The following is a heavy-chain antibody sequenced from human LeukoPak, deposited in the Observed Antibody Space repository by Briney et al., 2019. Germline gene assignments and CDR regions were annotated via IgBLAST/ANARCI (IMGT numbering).Heavy chain of an antibody. CDR1: GGSIIISNYY. CDR3: ATVVVVVAVREGPSSWFDP. Sequence: SETLSLTCTVSGGSIIISNYYWGWIRQPPGKGLEWIGSIYYSGSTYYNPSLKSRVTISVDTSKNQFSLKLSSVTAADTAVYYCATVVVVVAVREGPSSWFDPWGQGTLVTVSS. CDR2: IYYSGST. V-gene: IGHV4-39*01. J-gene: IGHJ5*02. D-gene: IGHD2-15*01.